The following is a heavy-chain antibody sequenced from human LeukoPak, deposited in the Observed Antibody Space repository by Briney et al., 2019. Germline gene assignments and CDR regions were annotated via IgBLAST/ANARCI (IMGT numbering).Heavy chain of an antibody. D-gene: IGHD3-22*01. V-gene: IGHV1-18*01. CDR3: ARERWDSSGKNFFDY. CDR2: ISAYNGKT. J-gene: IGHJ4*02. CDR1: GYTFTSYG. Sequence: ASVKDSCKASGYTFTSYGSSWVRQPPGHGLEGMAYISAYNGKTEYAPNFEGRVTLTTDTYTTTAYMELRSMRSDDTAVYYCARERWDSSGKNFFDYWGQGTQVTVSS.